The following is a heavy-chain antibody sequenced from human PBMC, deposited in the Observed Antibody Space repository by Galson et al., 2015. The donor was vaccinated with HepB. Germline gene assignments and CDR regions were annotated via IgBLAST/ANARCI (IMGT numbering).Heavy chain of an antibody. CDR2: IIPILGIA. D-gene: IGHD3-10*01. V-gene: IGHV1-69*04. Sequence: LVKVSCKASGGTFSSYAISWVRQAPGQGLEWMGRIIPILGIANYAQKFQGRVTITADKSTSTAYMELSSLRSEDTAVYYCARDQQTMVRGVWGQGTLVTVSS. CDR1: GGTFSSYA. CDR3: ARDQQTMVRGV. J-gene: IGHJ4*02.